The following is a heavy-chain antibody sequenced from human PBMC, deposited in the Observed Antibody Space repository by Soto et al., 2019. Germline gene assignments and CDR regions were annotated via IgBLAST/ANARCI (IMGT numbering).Heavy chain of an antibody. Sequence: ASVKVSCKASGYTFTSYGISWVRQAPGQGLEWMGWISAYNGNTNYAQRLQGRVTMTTDTSTSTAYMELRSLRSDDTAVYYCARVRSSPSPGAYWGQGTLVTVSS. CDR1: GYTFTSYG. V-gene: IGHV1-18*01. J-gene: IGHJ4*02. CDR2: ISAYNGNT. D-gene: IGHD6-6*01. CDR3: ARVRSSPSPGAY.